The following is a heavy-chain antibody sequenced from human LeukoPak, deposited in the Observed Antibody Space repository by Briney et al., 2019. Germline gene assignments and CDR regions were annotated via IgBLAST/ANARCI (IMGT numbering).Heavy chain of an antibody. J-gene: IGHJ4*02. D-gene: IGHD3-9*01. Sequence: SETLSLTCTVSGGSISSYYWSWIRQPPGKGLEWIGYIYYSGSTNYNPSLKSRVTISVDTSKNQFSLKLSSVTAADTAVYYCAIDKRYGVFDYWGQRTLVTVSS. CDR2: IYYSGST. CDR1: GGSISSYY. V-gene: IGHV4-59*01. CDR3: AIDKRYGVFDY.